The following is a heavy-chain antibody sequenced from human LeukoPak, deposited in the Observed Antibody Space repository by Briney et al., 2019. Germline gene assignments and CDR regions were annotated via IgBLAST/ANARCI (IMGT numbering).Heavy chain of an antibody. CDR2: ISTYNGST. Sequence: ASVKVSCKASGYTFTSYAMNWVRQAPGQGLEWMGWISTYNGSTNYAQKFQDRVTMTTDTPTSTAYMELRSLRSDDTAVYYCARDSGYGDYVGNPWGQGTLVTVSS. CDR1: GYTFTSYA. V-gene: IGHV1-18*01. J-gene: IGHJ5*02. D-gene: IGHD4-17*01. CDR3: ARDSGYGDYVGNP.